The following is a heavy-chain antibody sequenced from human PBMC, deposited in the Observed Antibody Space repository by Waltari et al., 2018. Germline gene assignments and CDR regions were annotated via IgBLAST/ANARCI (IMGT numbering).Heavy chain of an antibody. CDR1: G. Sequence: QLQLQQSAPGLVTPSKSLSLTCAVSGHPGRGLEWIGQIHGSGKTNYNPSLESRVTVSMDTSNNQFSLKVTSPTAADTAVYYCARDRGRGLYLDSWGQGTLVTVSP. CDR3: ARDRGRGLYLDS. J-gene: IGHJ4*02. V-gene: IGHV4-4*02. CDR2: IHGSGKT. D-gene: IGHD1-26*01.